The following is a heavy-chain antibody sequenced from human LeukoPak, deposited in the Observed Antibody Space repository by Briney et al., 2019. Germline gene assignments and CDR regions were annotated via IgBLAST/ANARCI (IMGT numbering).Heavy chain of an antibody. J-gene: IGHJ4*02. CDR2: ISSSSSTI. CDR3: ARVKIDYVWGSYRSYYFDY. CDR1: GFTFSSYS. Sequence: GGSLRLSCAASGFTFSSYSMNWVRQAPGKGLEWVSYISSSSSTIYYADSVKGRFTISRDNAKNSLYLQMNSLRAEDTAVYYCARVKIDYVWGSYRSYYFDYWGQGTLVTVPS. D-gene: IGHD3-16*02. V-gene: IGHV3-48*01.